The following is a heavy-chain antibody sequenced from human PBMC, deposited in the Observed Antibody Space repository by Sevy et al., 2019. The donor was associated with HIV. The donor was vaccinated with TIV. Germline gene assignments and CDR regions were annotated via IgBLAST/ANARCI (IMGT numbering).Heavy chain of an antibody. CDR1: GFTFSSYW. CDR3: ARVLLPGIAPAGRIYYYYGMDV. CDR2: INSDGSST. D-gene: IGHD6-13*01. J-gene: IGHJ6*02. V-gene: IGHV3-74*01. Sequence: GGSLRLSCAASGFTFSSYWMHWVRQAPGKGLVWVSRINSDGSSTSYADSVKGRFTISRDNAKNTLYLQMNSLRAEDTAVYYCARVLLPGIAPAGRIYYYYGMDVRGQGTTVTVSS.